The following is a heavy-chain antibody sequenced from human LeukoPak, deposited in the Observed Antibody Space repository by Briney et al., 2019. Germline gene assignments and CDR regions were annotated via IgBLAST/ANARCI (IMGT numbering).Heavy chain of an antibody. J-gene: IGHJ4*02. Sequence: GGTLTLSCNTSGFFFDNHWLSWVRQAPGKGLEWVANINQDGSEAYYVASVEGRFTISRDSAWHSVHLRMNSLRAEDTAVYYCARDGFVVGVLDSWGQRVPVIVSS. CDR1: GFFFDNHW. V-gene: IGHV3-7*01. CDR3: ARDGFVVGVLDS. CDR2: INQDGSEA. D-gene: IGHD1-26*01.